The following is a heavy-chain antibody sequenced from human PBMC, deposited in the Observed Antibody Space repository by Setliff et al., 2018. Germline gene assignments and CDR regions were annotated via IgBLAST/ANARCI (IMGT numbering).Heavy chain of an antibody. V-gene: IGHV3-7*03. D-gene: IGHD3-10*01. CDR3: ARDTSGRDALDV. Sequence: ETLSLSCAASGFIFSSYWMNWVRQAPGKGLEWVATIKQDESEKHYVGSVKGRFTISRDNSKNTLYLQMSSLRAEDTAIYYCARDTSGRDALDVWGQGTTVTVSS. CDR1: GFIFSSYW. J-gene: IGHJ3*01. CDR2: IKQDESEK.